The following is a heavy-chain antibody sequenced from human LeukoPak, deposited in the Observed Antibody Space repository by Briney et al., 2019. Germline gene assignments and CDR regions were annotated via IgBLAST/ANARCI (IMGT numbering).Heavy chain of an antibody. Sequence: SETLSLTCTVSGGSISSGPYYWSWIRQPPGKGLEWIGYIYYSGSTNYNPSLKSRVTISVDTSKNQFSLKLSSVTAADTAVYYCARGGYYDSPNWFDPWGQGTLVTVSS. D-gene: IGHD3-22*01. J-gene: IGHJ5*02. CDR3: ARGGYYDSPNWFDP. CDR2: IYYSGST. CDR1: GGSISSGPYY. V-gene: IGHV4-61*01.